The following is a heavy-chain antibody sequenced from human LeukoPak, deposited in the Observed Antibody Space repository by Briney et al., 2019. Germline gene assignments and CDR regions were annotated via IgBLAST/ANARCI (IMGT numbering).Heavy chain of an antibody. D-gene: IGHD3-10*01. CDR2: ISYDGTDK. CDR1: GFTFSNYA. Sequence: GGSLRLFCAASGFTFSNYAMHWVRQAPGKGLEWVAVISYDGTDKYYADSVKGRFTISRDNSKDTLYLQMNSLRAEDTAVYYCARDWTGNYGSGSYIPPFDPWGQGTLVTVSS. J-gene: IGHJ5*02. V-gene: IGHV3-30*04. CDR3: ARDWTGNYGSGSYIPPFDP.